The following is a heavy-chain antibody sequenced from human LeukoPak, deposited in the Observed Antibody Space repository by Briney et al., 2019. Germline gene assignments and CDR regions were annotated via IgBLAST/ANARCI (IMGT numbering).Heavy chain of an antibody. J-gene: IGHJ3*01. CDR3: ANEYSKGDV. Sequence: GGSLRLSCAASGFTFPNYVMSWVRQAPGKGLEWVSAISGSGGNTYYADSVKGRFTIPRDNSKNTLYLQMNSLRAEDAAVYYCANEYSKGDVWGQGTMVTVSS. CDR1: GFTFPNYV. V-gene: IGHV3-23*01. D-gene: IGHD4-11*01. CDR2: ISGSGGNT.